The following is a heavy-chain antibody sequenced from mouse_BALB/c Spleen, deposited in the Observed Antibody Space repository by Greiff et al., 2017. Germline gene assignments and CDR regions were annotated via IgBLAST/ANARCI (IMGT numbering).Heavy chain of an antibody. CDR2: ISNGGGST. V-gene: IGHV5-12-2*01. D-gene: IGHD2-1*01. CDR1: GFTFSSYT. Sequence: EVQGVESGGGLVQPGGSLKLSCAASGFTFSSYTMSWVRQTPEKRLEWVAYISNGGGSTYYPDTVKGRFTISRDNAKNTLYLQMSSLKSEDTAMYYCARTGGNYFYYAMDYWGQGTSVTVSS. CDR3: ARTGGNYFYYAMDY. J-gene: IGHJ4*01.